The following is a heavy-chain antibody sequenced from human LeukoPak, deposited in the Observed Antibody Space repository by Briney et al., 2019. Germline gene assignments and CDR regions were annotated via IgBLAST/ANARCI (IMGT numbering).Heavy chain of an antibody. CDR2: ISGSGGST. V-gene: IGHV3-23*01. D-gene: IGHD2-15*01. CDR1: GFTFTSYA. Sequence: GGSPRLSCAASGFTFTSYAMSWVRQAPGKGLEWVSVISGSGGSTYYADSVKGRFTISRDNSKNTLYLQMSSLRAEDTAVYYCAIARGRVVATSLDYWGQGTLVTVSS. CDR3: AIARGRVVATSLDY. J-gene: IGHJ4*02.